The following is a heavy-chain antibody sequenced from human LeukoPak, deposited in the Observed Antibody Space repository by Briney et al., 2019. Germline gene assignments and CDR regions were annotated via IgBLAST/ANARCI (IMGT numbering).Heavy chain of an antibody. Sequence: SGTLSLTCAVSGGSISSSNWWSWVRQPPGKGLEWIGEIYHSGSTNYNPSLKSRVTISVDKSKNQFSLKLSSVTAADTAVYYCARDIRQQLDSIDYWGQGTLVTVSS. CDR1: GGSISSSNW. D-gene: IGHD6-13*01. CDR2: IYHSGST. CDR3: ARDIRQQLDSIDY. V-gene: IGHV4-4*02. J-gene: IGHJ4*02.